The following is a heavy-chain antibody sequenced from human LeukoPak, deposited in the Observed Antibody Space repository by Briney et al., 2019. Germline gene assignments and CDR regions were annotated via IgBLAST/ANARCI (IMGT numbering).Heavy chain of an antibody. D-gene: IGHD1-26*01. CDR2: ISGSGADT. CDR3: ARDEGFLGSGSYNC. J-gene: IGHJ4*02. V-gene: IGHV3-23*01. Sequence: PGGSLRLSCAASGFTFSSYAMSWVRQAPGKGLEWVLLISGSGADTYYADSVKGRFTISRDNSKNTLYLQMNSLRAEDTAVYYCARDEGFLGSGSYNCWGQGTLVTVSS. CDR1: GFTFSSYA.